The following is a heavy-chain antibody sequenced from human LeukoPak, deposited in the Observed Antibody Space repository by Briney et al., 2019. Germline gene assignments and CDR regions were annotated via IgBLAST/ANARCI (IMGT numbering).Heavy chain of an antibody. J-gene: IGHJ6*02. CDR1: GFTFSSFA. V-gene: IGHV3-30-3*01. CDR2: ISYDGDNK. CDR3: GRVRGGRSWYYYGMDV. Sequence: GGSLRLSCAASGFTFSSFAMHWVRQAPGKGLEWVAVISYDGDNKYYADSVKGQFTISRDNSKDRLYLQMNSLRPEDTAVYYWGRVRGGRSWYYYGMDVWGRGTKVTVSS. D-gene: IGHD3-16*01.